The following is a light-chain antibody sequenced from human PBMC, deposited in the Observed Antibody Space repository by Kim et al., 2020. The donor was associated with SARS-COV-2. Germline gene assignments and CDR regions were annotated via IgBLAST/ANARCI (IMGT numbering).Light chain of an antibody. CDR3: QQHNSWPLT. Sequence: VSPGERATLTFRASQSVNTHLAWYQQKTGQAPRLLIYGVSTRATGIPARFSGSGSGTEFALTISSLQSEDCAVYYCQQHNSWPLTFGGGTKVDI. CDR1: QSVNTH. CDR2: GVS. V-gene: IGKV3-15*01. J-gene: IGKJ4*01.